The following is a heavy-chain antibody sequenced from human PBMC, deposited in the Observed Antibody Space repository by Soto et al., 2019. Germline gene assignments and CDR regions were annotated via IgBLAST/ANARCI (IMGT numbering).Heavy chain of an antibody. D-gene: IGHD3-3*01. V-gene: IGHV1-46*01. Sequence: ASVKVSCKASGYTFTSYYMHWVRQAPGQGLEWMGIINPSGGSTSYAQKFQGRVTMTRDTSTSTVYMELSSLRSEDTAVYYCARAPHYDGWSGYFVPPADKTWFDPWGQGTLVTGSS. CDR1: GYTFTSYY. CDR2: INPSGGST. J-gene: IGHJ5*02. CDR3: ARAPHYDGWSGYFVPPADKTWFDP.